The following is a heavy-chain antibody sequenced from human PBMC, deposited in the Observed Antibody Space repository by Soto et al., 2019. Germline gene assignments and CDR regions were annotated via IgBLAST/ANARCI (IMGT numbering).Heavy chain of an antibody. CDR1: GFTFSSYA. CDR2: ISGSADIT. D-gene: IGHD6-13*01. CDR3: AKDLGMTAAGAIAFDY. Sequence: EVQLLESGGGLVQPGGSLRLSCVASGFTFSSYAMSWVRQAPGKGLEWGSVISGSADITYYAASVKGRFTISRDNSKNTLYFQMNSLRAEDTAVYYCAKDLGMTAAGAIAFDYWGQGTMVTVSS. J-gene: IGHJ4*02. V-gene: IGHV3-23*01.